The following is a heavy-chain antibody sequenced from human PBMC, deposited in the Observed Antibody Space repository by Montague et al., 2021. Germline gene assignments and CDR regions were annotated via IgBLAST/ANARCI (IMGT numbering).Heavy chain of an antibody. V-gene: IGHV4-34*01. J-gene: IGHJ5*02. CDR1: GGSFRGSS. Sequence: SESLSLICAVDGGSFRGSSWSWMRLPPGKGLEWMGEITDSGSASYNPSLRGRVSISLDTSKSQFSLKLISVTAADTAVYFCARALDQGATLMRAAAAPGSYFDPWGQGTPVTVSS. D-gene: IGHD1-26*01. CDR3: ARALDQGATLMRAAAAPGSYFDP. CDR2: ITDSGSA.